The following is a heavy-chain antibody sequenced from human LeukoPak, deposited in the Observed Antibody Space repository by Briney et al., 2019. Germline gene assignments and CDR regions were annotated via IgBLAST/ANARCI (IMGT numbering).Heavy chain of an antibody. Sequence: GASVKVSCKASGVTFSSYATSLVRQAPGQGLEWMGRIIPIFGTANYAQKFQGRVTITTDESTSTAYMELSSLRSEDTAVYYCAREPYGSGSQPVDYWGQGTLVTVSS. CDR3: AREPYGSGSQPVDY. D-gene: IGHD3-10*01. CDR2: IIPIFGTA. V-gene: IGHV1-69*05. J-gene: IGHJ4*02. CDR1: GVTFSSYA.